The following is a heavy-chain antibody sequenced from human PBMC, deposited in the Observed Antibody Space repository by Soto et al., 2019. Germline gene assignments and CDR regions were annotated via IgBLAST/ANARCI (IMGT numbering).Heavy chain of an antibody. J-gene: IGHJ4*02. CDR1: GGSISSDY. V-gene: IGHV4-59*08. Sequence: PSETLSLTCTVSGGSISSDYWSWIRQTPGKGLQYIGYIYNSGSANYNPSLKSRVSISVDTSRNQLSLTLRSVTAADTAVYYCATSTTVAALDHWAQGTLVTV. D-gene: IGHD2-15*01. CDR2: IYNSGSA. CDR3: ATSTTVAALDH.